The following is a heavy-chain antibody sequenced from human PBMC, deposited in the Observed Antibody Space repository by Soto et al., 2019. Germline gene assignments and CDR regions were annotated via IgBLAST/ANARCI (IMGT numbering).Heavy chain of an antibody. Sequence: GESLKISCKGSGYNFISHWISWVRQMPGKGLEWMGWIDPNGSYTRYSPSVEGHVSITADESNRTVYLQWSSLKATDTALYYCVRHWDNFGSSGYDFDSWGQGTPVTVSS. CDR1: GYNFISHW. CDR3: VRHWDNFGSSGYDFDS. J-gene: IGHJ4*02. CDR2: IDPNGSYT. D-gene: IGHD3-22*01. V-gene: IGHV5-10-1*01.